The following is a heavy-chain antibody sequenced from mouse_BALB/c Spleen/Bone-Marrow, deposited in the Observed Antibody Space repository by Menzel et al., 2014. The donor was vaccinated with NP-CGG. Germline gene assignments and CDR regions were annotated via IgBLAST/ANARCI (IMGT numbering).Heavy chain of an antibody. D-gene: IGHD2-3*01. J-gene: IGHJ2*01. CDR2: INPGSGST. V-gene: IGHV1-54*01. CDR3: ARYDGYFNY. CDR1: GYAFTDYL. Sequence: VQLQQSGAELVRPGTSVKVSCKASGYAFTDYLMEWLKQRPGQGLEWIGVINPGSGSTNYNEKFKDKATLNADKSSSTAYMQLSSLTSDDSADYFCARYDGYFNYWGQGTILTVSS.